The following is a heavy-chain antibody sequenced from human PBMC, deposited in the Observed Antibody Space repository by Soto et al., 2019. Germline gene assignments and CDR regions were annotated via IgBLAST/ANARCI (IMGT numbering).Heavy chain of an antibody. J-gene: IGHJ4*02. CDR1: GGSISSTSYY. CDR3: ARLYSSSWYVDY. V-gene: IGHV4-39*01. D-gene: IGHD6-13*01. Sequence: QLQLQESGPGLVKPSETLSLTCTVSGGSISSTSYYWGWIRQSPGKGLEWIGSIYYSGGTYYNPSLQSRVTISVDTSKNQFSLMLRSVTSADTAVYYCARLYSSSWYVDYWGQGTLVTVSS. CDR2: IYYSGGT.